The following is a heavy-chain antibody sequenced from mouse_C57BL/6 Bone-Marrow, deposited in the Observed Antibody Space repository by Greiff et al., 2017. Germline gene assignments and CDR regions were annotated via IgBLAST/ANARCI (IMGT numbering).Heavy chain of an antibody. CDR2: IDPEDGDT. CDR1: GFNIKDYY. D-gene: IGHD2-4*01. J-gene: IGHJ1*03. CDR3: TRDDYDFHWYFDV. Sequence: VQLQQSGAELVRPGASVKLSCTASGFNIKDYYMHWVKQRPEQGLEWIGRIDPEDGDTEYAPQFQGKATMTADTSSNTAYLQLSSLTSEDTAVYYCTRDDYDFHWYFDVWGTGTTVTVSS. V-gene: IGHV14-1*01.